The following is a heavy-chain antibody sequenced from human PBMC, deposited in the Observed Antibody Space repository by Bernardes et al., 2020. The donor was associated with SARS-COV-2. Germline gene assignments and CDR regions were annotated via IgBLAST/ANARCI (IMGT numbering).Heavy chain of an antibody. CDR1: GGSFSGYY. CDR3: ARGSRDIVVVPAAMYYYYYYYMDV. CDR2: INHSGST. D-gene: IGHD2-2*01. V-gene: IGHV4-34*01. J-gene: IGHJ6*03. Sequence: SETLSLTCAVYGGSFSGYYWSWIRQPPGKGLEWIGEINHSGSTNYNPSLKSRVTISVDTSKNQFSLKLSSVTAADTAVYYCARGSRDIVVVPAAMYYYYYYYMDVWGKGTTVTVSS.